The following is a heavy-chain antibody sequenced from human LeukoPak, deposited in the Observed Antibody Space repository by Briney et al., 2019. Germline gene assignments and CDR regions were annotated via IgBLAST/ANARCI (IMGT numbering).Heavy chain of an antibody. D-gene: IGHD3-16*01. CDR3: ARHYAFGGVLAWFDY. CDR2: INHSGST. Sequence: SETLSLTCAVYGGSFSGYYWSWIRQPPGKGLEWIGEINHSGSTNYNPSLKSRVTISVDTSKNQFSLKLSSVTAADTAVYYCARHYAFGGVLAWFDYWGQGTLVTVSS. J-gene: IGHJ4*02. V-gene: IGHV4-34*01. CDR1: GGSFSGYY.